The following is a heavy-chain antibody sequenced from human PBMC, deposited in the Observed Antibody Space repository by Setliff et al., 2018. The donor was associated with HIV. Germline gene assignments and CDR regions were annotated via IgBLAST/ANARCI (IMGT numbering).Heavy chain of an antibody. D-gene: IGHD2-8*01. J-gene: IGHJ5*02. CDR3: AALSLRTNSVYGIISTRFDP. V-gene: IGHV3-48*03. Sequence: PGGSLRLSCAASGFTFIGSEMNWVRQAPGKGLEWVSYISGGGRTTLYADSVKGRFTISRDTAKPSLYLQMNSLRADETAVYYCAALSLRTNSVYGIISTRFDPWGQGTLVTVS. CDR1: GFTFIGSE. CDR2: ISGGGRTT.